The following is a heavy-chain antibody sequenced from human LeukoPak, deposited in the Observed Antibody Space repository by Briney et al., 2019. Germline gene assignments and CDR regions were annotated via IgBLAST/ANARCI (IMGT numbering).Heavy chain of an antibody. V-gene: IGHV3-11*05. D-gene: IGHD5-12*01. J-gene: IGHJ4*02. CDR2: ISGSSSYT. CDR3: ARALAALAPTDY. CDR1: GFTFSSYE. Sequence: PGGSLRLSCAVSGFTFSSYEMNWIRQAPGKGPEWVSYISGSSSYTNYADSVKGRFTISRDDAKNSLYLQMNSLRAEDTAVYYCARALAALAPTDYWGQGTLVTVSS.